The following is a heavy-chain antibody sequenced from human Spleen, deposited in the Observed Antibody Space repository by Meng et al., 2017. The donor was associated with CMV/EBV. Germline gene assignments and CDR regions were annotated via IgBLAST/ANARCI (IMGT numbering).Heavy chain of an antibody. V-gene: IGHV4-30-4*01. CDR1: CAPMCSGDYF. CDR2: IYYSGNT. Sequence: VSGPRLVNASTAPLLPCPCSCAPMCSGDYFWNWIRQPPGKGLGLIGYIYYSGNTYYNPSLKSRVTISIDTSKTQFSLKLSSVTAADTAVYYCARAEYYNWFDPWGQGTLVTVSS. CDR3: ARAEYYNWFDP. D-gene: IGHD1-14*01. J-gene: IGHJ5*02.